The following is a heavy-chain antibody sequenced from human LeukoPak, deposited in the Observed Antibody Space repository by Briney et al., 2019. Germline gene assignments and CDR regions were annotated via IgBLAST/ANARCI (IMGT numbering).Heavy chain of an antibody. D-gene: IGHD2-15*01. V-gene: IGHV3-23*01. Sequence: GSLRLSCAASGFTFSSYGMSWVRQAPGKGLEWVSAISGSGGSTYYAGSVKGRFTISRDNSKNTLYLQMNSLRAEDTAVYYCAKDQEYCSGGSCLFDYWGQGTLVTVSS. J-gene: IGHJ4*02. CDR1: GFTFSSYG. CDR3: AKDQEYCSGGSCLFDY. CDR2: ISGSGGST.